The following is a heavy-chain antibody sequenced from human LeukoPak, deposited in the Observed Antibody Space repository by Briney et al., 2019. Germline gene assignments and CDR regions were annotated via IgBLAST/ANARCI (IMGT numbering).Heavy chain of an antibody. V-gene: IGHV1-69*04. J-gene: IGHJ4*02. CDR3: ARMKGTRSKYSSSEPFDY. CDR2: IIPILGIA. CDR1: GYTFTSYA. D-gene: IGHD6-6*01. Sequence: SVKVSCKASGYTFTSYAISWVRQAPGQGLEWMGRIIPILGIANYAQKFQGRVTITADKSTSTAYMELSSLRSEDTAVYYCARMKGTRSKYSSSEPFDYWGQGTLVTVSS.